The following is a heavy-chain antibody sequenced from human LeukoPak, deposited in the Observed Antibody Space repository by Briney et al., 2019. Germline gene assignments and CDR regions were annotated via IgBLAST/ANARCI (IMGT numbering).Heavy chain of an antibody. CDR2: IYYSGST. CDR3: ARHRGGYPHDAFDI. D-gene: IGHD5-12*01. V-gene: IGHV4-59*08. Sequence: SETLSLTCTASGGSINNYYWSWIRQPPGKGLEWIGYIYYSGSTSYNPSLNSRVTISVDTSKNQYSLKLSSVTAADTAVYYCARHRGGYPHDAFDIWGQGTMVTVSS. CDR1: GGSINNYY. J-gene: IGHJ3*02.